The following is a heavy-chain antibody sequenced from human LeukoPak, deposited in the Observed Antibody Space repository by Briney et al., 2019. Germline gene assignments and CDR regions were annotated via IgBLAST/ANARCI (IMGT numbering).Heavy chain of an antibody. CDR2: MNPNSGNT. J-gene: IGHJ5*02. D-gene: IGHD5-18*01. CDR1: GYTFTSYD. CDR3: VKARYSYGPRNWFDP. V-gene: IGHV1-8*01. Sequence: WASVKVSCKASGYTFTSYDINWVRQATGQGLEWMGWMNPNSGNTGYAQKFQGRVTMTRNTSISTAYMELSSLRSEDTAVYYCVKARYSYGPRNWFDPWGQGTLVTVSS.